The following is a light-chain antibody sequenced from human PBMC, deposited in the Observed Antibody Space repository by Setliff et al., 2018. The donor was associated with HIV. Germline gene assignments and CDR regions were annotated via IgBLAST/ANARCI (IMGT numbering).Light chain of an antibody. V-gene: IGLV2-14*03. J-gene: IGLJ1*01. CDR3: SSYTSSSTYV. Sequence: QSALTQPASVSGSPGQSTTISCTGTSSDVGTYNYVSWYQQHPGKAPKLIIYDVSKRPSGVFNRFSGSKSGNTASLTISGLQAEDEADYYCSSYTSSSTYVFGTGTKVTVL. CDR2: DVS. CDR1: SSDVGTYNY.